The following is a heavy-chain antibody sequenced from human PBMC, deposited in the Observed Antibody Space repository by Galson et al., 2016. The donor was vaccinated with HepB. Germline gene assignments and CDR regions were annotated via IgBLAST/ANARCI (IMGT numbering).Heavy chain of an antibody. Sequence: SLRLSCAASGFTFDDYALHWVRQVQGKGLEWVSGISWNSGSIDYAASVRGRFTISRDNARKSLYLQMNSLRPEDTALYYCAKEGVRDFWSGSEFDSWGQGTPVTVSS. CDR2: ISWNSGSI. D-gene: IGHD3-3*01. V-gene: IGHV3-9*01. CDR1: GFTFDDYA. J-gene: IGHJ4*02. CDR3: AKEGVRDFWSGSEFDS.